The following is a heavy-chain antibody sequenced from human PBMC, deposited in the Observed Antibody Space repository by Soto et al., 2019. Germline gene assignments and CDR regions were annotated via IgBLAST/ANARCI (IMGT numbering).Heavy chain of an antibody. D-gene: IGHD5-18*01. J-gene: IGHJ4*02. CDR1: GGSVSSGSYY. Sequence: QVQLQESGPGLVKPSETLSLTCTVSGGSVSSGSYYWSWIRQPPGKGLEWIGYIYYSGSTNYNPSLKSRVTRSVDTSKNQFSLKLSSVTAADTAVYYCARAAVGRWLPAEYDYWGQGTLVTVSS. CDR2: IYYSGST. V-gene: IGHV4-61*01. CDR3: ARAAVGRWLPAEYDY.